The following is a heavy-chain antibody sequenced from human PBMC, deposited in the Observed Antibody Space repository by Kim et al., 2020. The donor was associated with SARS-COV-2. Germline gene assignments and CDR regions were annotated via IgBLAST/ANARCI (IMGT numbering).Heavy chain of an antibody. V-gene: IGHV3-74*01. CDR1: GFTFSSYW. Sequence: GGSLRLSCAASGFTFSSYWMHWVRQAPGKGLVWVSRINSDGSSTSYADSVKGRFTISRDSAKNTLYLQMNSLRAEDTAVYYCARNSPPYSSSSETPGGARFYYHYDMHVWGKGPTVTVSS. CDR3: ARNSPPYSSSSETPGGARFYYHYDMHV. J-gene: IGHJ6*03. D-gene: IGHD6-6*01. CDR2: INSDGSST.